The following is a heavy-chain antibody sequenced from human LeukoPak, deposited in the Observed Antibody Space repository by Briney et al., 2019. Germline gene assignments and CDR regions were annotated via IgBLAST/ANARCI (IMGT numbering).Heavy chain of an antibody. CDR2: IYSGGST. V-gene: IGHV3-66*01. CDR1: GFTVSSTY. D-gene: IGHD2-15*01. CDR3: AKGVVAATNAAYYGMDV. J-gene: IGHJ6*02. Sequence: GGSLRLSCAASGFTVSSTYMSWVRQAPGKGLEWVSVIYSGGSTYYADSVKGRFTISRDNSKNTLYLQMNSLRPEDTAVYYCAKGVVAATNAAYYGMDVWGQGTTVTVSS.